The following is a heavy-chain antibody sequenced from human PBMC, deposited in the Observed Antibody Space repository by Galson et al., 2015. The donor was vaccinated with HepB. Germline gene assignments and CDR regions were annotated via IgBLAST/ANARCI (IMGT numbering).Heavy chain of an antibody. CDR2: ISFDGSKK. D-gene: IGHD4-17*01. CDR1: GFTFSNYA. V-gene: IGHV3-30-3*01. J-gene: IGHJ5*02. Sequence: SLRLSCAASGFTFSNYAMNWVRQAPGKGLEWVAVISFDGSKKYYVDSVKGRFTISRDNPKNTLFLKMDSLRTEDTAIYYCARSTLLTTLNPWGQGTLVTVSS. CDR3: ARSTLLTTLNP.